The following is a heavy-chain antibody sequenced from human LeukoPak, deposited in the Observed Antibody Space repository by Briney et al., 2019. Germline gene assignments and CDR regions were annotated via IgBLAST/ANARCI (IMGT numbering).Heavy chain of an antibody. V-gene: IGHV3-23*01. J-gene: IGHJ4*02. CDR1: GFTFSSYA. CDR3: AKDPPLYCGGDCYSDY. D-gene: IGHD2-21*02. CDR2: ISGSGGST. Sequence: GGSLRLSCAASGFTFSSYAMSWVRQAPGKGLEWVSAISGSGGSTYYADSVKGRFTISRDNSKNTLYLQMNSLRAEDTAVYYCAKDPPLYCGGDCYSDYWGQGTLVTVSS.